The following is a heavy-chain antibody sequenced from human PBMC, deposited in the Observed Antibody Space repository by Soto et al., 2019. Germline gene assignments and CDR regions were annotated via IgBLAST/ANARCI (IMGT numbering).Heavy chain of an antibody. CDR1: GYTFTTYG. J-gene: IGHJ6*02. Sequence: GASVKVYCKASGYTFTTYGISWVRQAPGQGLEWLGWINTHNGNTNYAQNLQGRVIMTADTSTSTAYMELRSLRSDDTAIYYCTREGSAPYYYYGMDAWGQGTTVTV. D-gene: IGHD3-10*01. CDR2: INTHNGNT. CDR3: TREGSAPYYYYGMDA. V-gene: IGHV1-18*01.